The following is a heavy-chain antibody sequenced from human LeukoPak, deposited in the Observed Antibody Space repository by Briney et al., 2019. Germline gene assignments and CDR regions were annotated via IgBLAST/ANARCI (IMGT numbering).Heavy chain of an antibody. CDR1: GGSIRSRSYY. J-gene: IGHJ5*02. CDR2: IYYSGST. Sequence: PSETLSLTCTVSGGSIRSRSYYWGWIRQPPGKGLEWIGSIYYSGSTYYNPSLKSRATISVDTSKNQFSLKLTSVTAADTAVYYCATGQNIVVIPAALNWFDPWGRGTLVTVSS. D-gene: IGHD2-2*01. V-gene: IGHV4-39*07. CDR3: ATGQNIVVIPAALNWFDP.